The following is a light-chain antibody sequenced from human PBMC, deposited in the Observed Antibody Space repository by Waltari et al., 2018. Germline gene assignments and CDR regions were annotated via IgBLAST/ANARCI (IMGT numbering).Light chain of an antibody. J-gene: IGLJ3*02. V-gene: IGLV2-14*02. CDR3: SSYTSSTTWV. CDR2: ES. CDR1: SSDVGSYKF. Sequence: QSALTQPASVSGSPGQSITISCTGTSSDVGSYKFVSWYQQHPGKAPKLMINESNRPHGVSNRFSGSKSGNTASLTISGLQAEDEADYYCSSYTSSTTWVFGGGTKVTVL.